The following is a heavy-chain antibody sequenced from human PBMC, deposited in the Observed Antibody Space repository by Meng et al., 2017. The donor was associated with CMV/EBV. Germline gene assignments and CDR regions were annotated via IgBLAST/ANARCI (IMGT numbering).Heavy chain of an antibody. CDR1: GFTVSSNY. J-gene: IGHJ4*02. CDR2: IYSGGST. Sequence: GGSLRLACAASGFTVSSNYMCWVRQAAGKGLEWVSVIYSGGSTYYAHSVKGRFTISRDNSKNTLYLQMNSLRAEDTAVYYCAREGGGSTRGYYFDYWGQGTLVTVSS. CDR3: AREGGGSTRGYYFDY. D-gene: IGHD2-2*01. V-gene: IGHV3-53*01.